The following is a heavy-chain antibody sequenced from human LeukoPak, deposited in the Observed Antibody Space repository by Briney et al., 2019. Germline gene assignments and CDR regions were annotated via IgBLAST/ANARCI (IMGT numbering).Heavy chain of an antibody. CDR3: GRGGSSSWYDYGMDV. CDR2: IYYSGST. Sequence: SETLSLTCTVSGGSISSYYWGWIRQPPGKGLEWIGYIYYSGSTNYNPSLKSRVTISVDTSKNQFSLRLSSVTAADTAVYYCGRGGSSSWYDYGMDVWGQGITVTVSS. D-gene: IGHD6-13*01. CDR1: GGSISSYY. V-gene: IGHV4-59*08. J-gene: IGHJ6*02.